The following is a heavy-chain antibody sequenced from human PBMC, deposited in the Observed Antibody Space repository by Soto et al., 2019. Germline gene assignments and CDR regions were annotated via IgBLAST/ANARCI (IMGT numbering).Heavy chain of an antibody. Sequence: EVQLVETGGGLIQPGGSLRLSCAASGFTVSGNYMSWVRQAPGKGLEWVSVIYSGGSTYYADSVKGRFTISRDNSKNTLYLQMNSLRAEDTAVYYCATYDFWSGYYFDPWGQGTLVTVSS. J-gene: IGHJ5*02. D-gene: IGHD3-3*01. CDR1: GFTVSGNY. CDR2: IYSGGST. V-gene: IGHV3-53*02. CDR3: ATYDFWSGYYFDP.